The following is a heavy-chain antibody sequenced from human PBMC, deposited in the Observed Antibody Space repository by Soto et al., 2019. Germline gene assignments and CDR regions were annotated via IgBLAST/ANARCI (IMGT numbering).Heavy chain of an antibody. CDR3: ARPLRTADAFDI. D-gene: IGHD3-16*01. CDR2: IIPIFGTA. V-gene: IGHV1-69*13. J-gene: IGHJ3*02. CDR1: GGTFSSYT. Sequence: SVKVSCKASGGTFSSYTISWVRQAPGQGLEWMGGIIPIFGTANYAQKFQGRVTITADESTSTAYMELSSLRSEDTAVYYCARPLRTADAFDIWGQGTMVTVSS.